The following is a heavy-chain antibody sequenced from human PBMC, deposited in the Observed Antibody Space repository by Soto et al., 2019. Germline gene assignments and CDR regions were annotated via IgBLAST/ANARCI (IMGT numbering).Heavy chain of an antibody. CDR2: IKQDGSEK. D-gene: IGHD3-10*01. V-gene: IGHV3-7*01. CDR1: GFTFSSYW. Sequence: GGSLRLSCAASGFTFSSYWMSWVRQAPGKGLEWVANIKQDGSEKYYVDSVKGRFTISRDNAKNSLYLQMNSLRAEDTAVYYCARDRALWFGELLYDAFDIWGQGTMVTVSS. CDR3: ARDRALWFGELLYDAFDI. J-gene: IGHJ3*02.